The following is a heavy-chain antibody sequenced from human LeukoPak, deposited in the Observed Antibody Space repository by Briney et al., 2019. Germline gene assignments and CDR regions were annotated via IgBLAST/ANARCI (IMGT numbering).Heavy chain of an antibody. J-gene: IGHJ4*02. V-gene: IGHV1-2*02. D-gene: IGHD3-10*01. Sequence: ASVKVSCTASGYTFTGYYMHWVRQAPGQGLEWMGWINPNSGGTNYAQKFQGRVTMTRDTSISTAYMELSRLRSDDTAVYYCATRLWFGELGYFDYWGQGTLVTVSS. CDR2: INPNSGGT. CDR1: GYTFTGYY. CDR3: ATRLWFGELGYFDY.